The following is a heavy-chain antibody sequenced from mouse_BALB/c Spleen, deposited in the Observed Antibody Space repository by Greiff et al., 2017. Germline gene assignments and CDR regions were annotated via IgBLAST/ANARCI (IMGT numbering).Heavy chain of an antibody. CDR3: ARERGAMDY. CDR2: ISDGGSYT. V-gene: IGHV5-4*02. J-gene: IGHJ4*01. CDR1: GFTFSDYY. Sequence: EVMLVESGGGLVKPGGSLKLSCAASGFTFSDYYMYWVRQTPEKRLEWVATISDGGSYTYYPDSVKGRFTISRDNARNILYLQMSSLRSEDTAMYYCARERGAMDYWGQGTSVTVSS.